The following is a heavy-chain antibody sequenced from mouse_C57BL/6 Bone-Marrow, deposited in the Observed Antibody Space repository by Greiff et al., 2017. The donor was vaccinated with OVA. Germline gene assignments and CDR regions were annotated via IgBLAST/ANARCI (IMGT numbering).Heavy chain of an antibody. CDR3: ASEDYYGSSYPYYYAMDY. CDR2: IDPSASYT. J-gene: IGHJ4*01. V-gene: IGHV1-69*01. CDR1: GYTFTSYW. D-gene: IGHD1-1*01. Sequence: QVQLQQPGAELVMPGASVKLSCKASGYTFTSYWMHWVKQRPGQGLEWIGEIDPSASYTNYNQKFKGKSTLTVDKSSSTAYMQLSSLTSEDSAVYYCASEDYYGSSYPYYYAMDYWGQGTSVTVSS.